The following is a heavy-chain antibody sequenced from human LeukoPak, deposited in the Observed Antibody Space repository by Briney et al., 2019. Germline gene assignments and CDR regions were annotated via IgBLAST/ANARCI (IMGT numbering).Heavy chain of an antibody. CDR3: FSGGGS. D-gene: IGHD6-25*01. Sequence: PGGSLRLSCEASGFIFSRDSMNWVRQAPGKGLEWVANINPDGSQKYYVDSVKGRFTISRDNAKNSLFLQMNSLRVEETAIYYCFSGGGSWGQGTLVTVSS. CDR1: GFIFSRDS. J-gene: IGHJ5*02. CDR2: INPDGSQK. V-gene: IGHV3-7*01.